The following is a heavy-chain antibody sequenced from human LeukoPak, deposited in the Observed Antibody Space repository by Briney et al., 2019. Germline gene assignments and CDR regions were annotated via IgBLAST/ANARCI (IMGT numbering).Heavy chain of an antibody. CDR2: INPNSGGT. CDR3: ARVKQVVRGVPTETQGYHWFDP. D-gene: IGHD3-10*01. Sequence: ASVKVSCRASGYTFTGYYMHWVRQAPGQGLEWMGWINPNSGGTNYAQKFQGRVTMTRDTSISTAYMELSRLRSDDTAVYYCARVKQVVRGVPTETQGYHWFDPWGQGTLVTVSS. CDR1: GYTFTGYY. V-gene: IGHV1-2*02. J-gene: IGHJ5*02.